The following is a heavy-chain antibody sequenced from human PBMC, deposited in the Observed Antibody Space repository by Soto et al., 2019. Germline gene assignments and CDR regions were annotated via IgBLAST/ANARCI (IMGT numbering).Heavy chain of an antibody. Sequence: GESLKISFQGSGYSFVRYWIAWVRQTPGKGLEWMGIIYPGDSDTKYSPPFQGQVTISVDKSLNSAPLQWSYLKASDTALSYCARTNYSSGHRLRYFDLWGQGTRVTVSA. J-gene: IGHJ4*02. D-gene: IGHD3-22*01. V-gene: IGHV5-51*01. CDR1: GYSFVRYW. CDR2: IYPGDSDT. CDR3: ARTNYSSGHRLRYFDL.